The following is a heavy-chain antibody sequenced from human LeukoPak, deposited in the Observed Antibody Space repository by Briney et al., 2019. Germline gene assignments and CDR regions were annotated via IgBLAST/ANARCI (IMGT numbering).Heavy chain of an antibody. CDR1: GFTFSDYW. D-gene: IGHD4-17*01. Sequence: GGSLRLSCAASGFTFSDYWMHWVRQAPGKGLVWVSHINADEDRAAYADSVKGRFTISRDNARNTLYLQMNSLRAEDTAVYYCAKEGNGDYPKTYYYYGMDVWGQGTTVTVSS. V-gene: IGHV3-74*01. CDR2: INADEDRA. J-gene: IGHJ6*02. CDR3: AKEGNGDYPKTYYYYGMDV.